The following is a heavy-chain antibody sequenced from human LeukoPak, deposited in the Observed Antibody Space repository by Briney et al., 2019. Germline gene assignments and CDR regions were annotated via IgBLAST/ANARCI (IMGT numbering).Heavy chain of an antibody. CDR1: GFTYSSYA. CDR3: ARVRYGELDV. D-gene: IGHD4-17*01. CDR2: MSGSGGST. J-gene: IGHJ6*02. Sequence: GGSLRLSCAASGFTYSSYAMSWVRQAPGKGLEWVSSMSGSGGSTYYADSVKGRFTISRDDSKNTLYLQMNSLRAEDTAVYYCARVRYGELDVWGQGTTVTVSS. V-gene: IGHV3-23*01.